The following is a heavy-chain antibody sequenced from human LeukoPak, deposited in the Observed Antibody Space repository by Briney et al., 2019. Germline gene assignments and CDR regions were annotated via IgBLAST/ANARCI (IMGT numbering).Heavy chain of an antibody. D-gene: IGHD2-2*01. V-gene: IGHV4-59*01. CDR2: IYYSGST. J-gene: IGHJ5*02. Sequence: SETLSLTCTVSGDSISSYYWSWVRQPPGKGLEWIGYIYYSGSTNYNPSLKSRVTISVDTSKNQFSLKLSSVTAADTAVYYCARGAGIVVVPAAHNWFDPWGQGTLVTVSS. CDR1: GDSISSYY. CDR3: ARGAGIVVVPAAHNWFDP.